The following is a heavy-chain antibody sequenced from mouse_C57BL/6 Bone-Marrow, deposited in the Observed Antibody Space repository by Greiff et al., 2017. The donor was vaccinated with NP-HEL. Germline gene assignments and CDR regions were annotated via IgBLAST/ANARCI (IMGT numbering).Heavy chain of an antibody. D-gene: IGHD1-1*01. CDR3: ARITTVVATSYFDY. V-gene: IGHV1-42*01. J-gene: IGHJ2*01. CDR1: GYSFTGYY. Sequence: EVQLQQSGPELVKPGASVKISCKASGYSFTGYYMNWVKQSPEKSLEWIGEINPSTGGTTYNQKFKAKATLTVDKSSSTAYMQLKSLTSEDSAVYYCARITTVVATSYFDYWGQGTTLTVSS. CDR2: INPSTGGT.